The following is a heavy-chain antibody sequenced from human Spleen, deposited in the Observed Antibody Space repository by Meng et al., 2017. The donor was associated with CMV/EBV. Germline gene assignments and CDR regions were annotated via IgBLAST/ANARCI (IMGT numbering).Heavy chain of an antibody. D-gene: IGHD1-1*01. Sequence: GSSGSISSNYWWSWVRKPPGKGLEWIGQIYHGGNTNYNPSLKSRVTISVDKSKNQFSLKLSSVTAADTAVYYCARLELGTTSSFDYWGQGTLVTVSS. CDR1: SGSISSNYW. J-gene: IGHJ4*02. V-gene: IGHV4-4*02. CDR2: IYHGGNT. CDR3: ARLELGTTSSFDY.